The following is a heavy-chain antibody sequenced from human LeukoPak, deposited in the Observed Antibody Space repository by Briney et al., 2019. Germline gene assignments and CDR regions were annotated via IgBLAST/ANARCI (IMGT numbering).Heavy chain of an antibody. Sequence: PGRSLRLSCAASGFTDSSNYMSWVRQAPGKGLEWVSVIYSGGSTYYADSVKGRFTISRDNSKNTLYLQMNSLRAEDTAVYYCARDGGGDAYWGQGTLVTVSS. J-gene: IGHJ4*02. V-gene: IGHV3-66*02. CDR3: ARDGGGDAY. CDR2: IYSGGST. CDR1: GFTDSSNY. D-gene: IGHD2-21*02.